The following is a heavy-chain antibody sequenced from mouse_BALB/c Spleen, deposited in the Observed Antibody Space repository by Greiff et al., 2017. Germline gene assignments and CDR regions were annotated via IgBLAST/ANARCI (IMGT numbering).Heavy chain of an antibody. CDR3: ARDTPKYAMDY. Sequence: EVQLQESGPGLVKPSQSLSLTCTVTGYSITSDYAWNWIRQFPGNKLEWMGYISYSGSTSYNPSLKSRISITRDTSKNQFFLQLNSVTTEDTATYYCARDTPKYAMDYWGQGTSVTVSS. V-gene: IGHV3-2*02. D-gene: IGHD1-3*01. J-gene: IGHJ4*01. CDR1: GYSITSDYA. CDR2: ISYSGST.